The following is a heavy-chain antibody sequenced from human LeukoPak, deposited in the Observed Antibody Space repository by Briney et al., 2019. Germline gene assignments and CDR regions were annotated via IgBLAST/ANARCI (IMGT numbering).Heavy chain of an antibody. Sequence: GGSLRLSCTPSGLSFGDYGMIWVRQAPGKGLEWVSFIQSKTYSEGTMYAASVRGRFTISRDDSRSTAYLQMNSLKTEDTAVYYCTASDHLYCSSSSCHFDYWGQGTLVTVAS. V-gene: IGHV3-49*04. CDR2: IQSKTYSEGT. J-gene: IGHJ4*02. D-gene: IGHD2-2*01. CDR1: GLSFGDYG. CDR3: TASDHLYCSSSSCHFDY.